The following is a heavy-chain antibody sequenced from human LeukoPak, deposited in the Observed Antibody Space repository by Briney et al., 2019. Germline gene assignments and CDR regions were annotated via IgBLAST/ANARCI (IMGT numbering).Heavy chain of an antibody. V-gene: IGHV3-23*01. Sequence: PGGSLRLSCAASGCTFSTYAMSWVRQPPGKGLEWVSAISGSGTSTYYADSLKGRFTISRDNSKNTLAVQLNSERAEHSATFFCAKYRVEVAFAGAFDIWGQGTMVTVSS. J-gene: IGHJ3*02. CDR1: GCTFSTYA. CDR2: ISGSGTST. D-gene: IGHD5-24*01. CDR3: AKYRVEVAFAGAFDI.